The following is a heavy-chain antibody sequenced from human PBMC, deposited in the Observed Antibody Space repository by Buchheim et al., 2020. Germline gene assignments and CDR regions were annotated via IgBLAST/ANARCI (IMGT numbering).Heavy chain of an antibody. CDR1: GRSFSGYY. CDR2: INHSGST. D-gene: IGHD4-11*01. CDR3: VGFRSNYGFDY. Sequence: QVQLQQWGAGLLKPSETLSLTCAVYGRSFSGYYWSWIRQPPGKGLEWIGEINHSGSTNYNPSLKSRVTISVDTSKNQFPPKLSSVTAADTAVYYCVGFRSNYGFDYWGQGTL. J-gene: IGHJ4*02. V-gene: IGHV4-34*01.